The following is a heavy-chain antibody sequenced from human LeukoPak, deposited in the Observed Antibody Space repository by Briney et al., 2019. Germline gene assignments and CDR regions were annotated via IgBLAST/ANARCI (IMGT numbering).Heavy chain of an antibody. Sequence: GGSLRLSCAASGFTFSSYEMNWVRQAPGKGLEWVSYISSSGSTIYYADSVKGRFTISRDNAKNSLYLQMNSLRAEDTAVYYCARYYDFWSGYGYWGQGTPVTVSS. V-gene: IGHV3-48*03. CDR3: ARYYDFWSGYGY. D-gene: IGHD3-3*01. J-gene: IGHJ4*02. CDR2: ISSSGSTI. CDR1: GFTFSSYE.